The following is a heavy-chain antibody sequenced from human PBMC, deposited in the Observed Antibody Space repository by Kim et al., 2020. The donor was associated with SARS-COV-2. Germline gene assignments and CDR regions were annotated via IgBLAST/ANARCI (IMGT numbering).Heavy chain of an antibody. J-gene: IGHJ4*02. CDR3: AKDGHLYYYGSGSFDY. D-gene: IGHD3-10*01. V-gene: IGHV3-33*06. Sequence: SVKGRFTISRDNSKNTLYLQMNSLRAEDTAVYYCAKDGHLYYYGSGSFDYWGQGTLVTVSS.